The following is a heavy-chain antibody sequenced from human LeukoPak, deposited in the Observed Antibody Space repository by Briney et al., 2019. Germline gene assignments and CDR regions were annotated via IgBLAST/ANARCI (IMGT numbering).Heavy chain of an antibody. CDR2: IYTSGST. Sequence: PSETLSLTCTVSGGSISSYYWSWIRQPAGKGLEWIGRIYTSGSTNYNPSLKSRVTMSVDTSKNQFSLKLSSVTAADTAVYYCARGRSRYSRSYYALGKAEAPDFDYWGQGTLVTVSS. V-gene: IGHV4-4*07. CDR1: GGSISSYY. D-gene: IGHD1-26*01. J-gene: IGHJ4*02. CDR3: ARGRSRYSRSYYALGKAEAPDFDY.